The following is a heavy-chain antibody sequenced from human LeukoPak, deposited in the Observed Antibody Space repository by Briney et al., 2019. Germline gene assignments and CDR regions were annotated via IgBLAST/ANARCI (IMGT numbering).Heavy chain of an antibody. CDR3: AREVAAAGTGDY. CDR2: ISAYNGNT. D-gene: IGHD6-13*01. V-gene: IGHV1-18*01. CDR1: GYTFTSYG. Sequence: ASVKVSCEASGYTFTSYGISWVRQAPGQGLEWMGWISAYNGNTNYAQKLQGRVTMTTDTSTSTAYMELRSLRSDDTAVYYCAREVAAAGTGDYWGQGTLVTVSS. J-gene: IGHJ4*02.